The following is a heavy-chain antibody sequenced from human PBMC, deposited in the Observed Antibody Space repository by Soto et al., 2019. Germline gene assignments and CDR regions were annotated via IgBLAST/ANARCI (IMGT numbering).Heavy chain of an antibody. V-gene: IGHV3-33*01. D-gene: IGHD6-13*01. Sequence: QVQLVESGGGLVQPGRSLRLSCAASGFTFSYYGMHWVRQAPGKGLEWVALIWYDGSNKYYADSVKGRFAISRDNSKNTLYLHMNSLRAEDTALYYCARGQRYSSSWFTDYWGQGTLVTVSS. CDR2: IWYDGSNK. J-gene: IGHJ4*02. CDR1: GFTFSYYG. CDR3: ARGQRYSSSWFTDY.